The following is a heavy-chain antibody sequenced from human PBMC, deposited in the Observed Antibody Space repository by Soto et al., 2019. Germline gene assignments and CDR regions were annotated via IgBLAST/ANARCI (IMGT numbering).Heavy chain of an antibody. CDR2: MNPNSGNT. CDR1: GYTFTSYD. CDR3: ASTSRGVTTLVNAFDI. Sequence: ASVMVSCKASGYTFTSYDINWVRQATGQGLEWMGWMNPNSGNTGYAQKFQGRVTMTRNTSISTAYMELSSLRSEDTAVYYCASTSRGVTTLVNAFDIWGQGTMVTVSS. V-gene: IGHV1-8*01. D-gene: IGHD4-17*01. J-gene: IGHJ3*02.